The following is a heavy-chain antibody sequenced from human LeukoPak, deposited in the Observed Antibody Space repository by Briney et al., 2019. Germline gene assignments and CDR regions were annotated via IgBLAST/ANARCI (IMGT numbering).Heavy chain of an antibody. D-gene: IGHD3-16*01. Sequence: GGSLRLSCAASGFTFSSYSMNWVRQAPGKGLEWVSSISSSSSYIYYADSVKGRFTISRDNAKNSLYLQMNSLRAEDTAVYYCAGEYYDYVWGSLAWGQGTLVTVSS. CDR3: AGEYYDYVWGSLA. CDR1: GFTFSSYS. CDR2: ISSSSSYI. J-gene: IGHJ5*02. V-gene: IGHV3-21*01.